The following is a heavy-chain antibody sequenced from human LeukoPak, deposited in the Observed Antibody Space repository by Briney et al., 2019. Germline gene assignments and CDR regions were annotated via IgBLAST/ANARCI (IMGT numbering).Heavy chain of an antibody. CDR1: GGSISSSNW. CDR3: ARLGEDGYNSLDY. V-gene: IGHV4-4*02. Sequence: SETLSLTCAVSGGSISSSNWWSWVRQPPGKGLEWIGEIYHSGSTNYNPSLKSRVTISVDKSKNQFSLKLSSVTAADTAVYYCARLGEDGYNSLDYWGQGTLVTVSS. D-gene: IGHD5-24*01. CDR2: IYHSGST. J-gene: IGHJ4*02.